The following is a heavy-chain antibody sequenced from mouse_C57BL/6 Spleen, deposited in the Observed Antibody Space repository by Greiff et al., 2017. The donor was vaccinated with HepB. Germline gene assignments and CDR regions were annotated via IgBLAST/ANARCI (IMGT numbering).Heavy chain of an antibody. CDR2: INPNNGGT. J-gene: IGHJ4*01. CDR3: ARPIYYAMDY. Sequence: EVKLMESGPELVKPGASVKISCKASGYTFTDYYMNWVKQSHGKSLEWIGDINPNNGGTSYNQKFKGKATLTVDKSSSTAYMELRSLTSEDSAVYYCARPIYYAMDYWGQGTSVTVSS. CDR1: GYTFTDYY. V-gene: IGHV1-26*01.